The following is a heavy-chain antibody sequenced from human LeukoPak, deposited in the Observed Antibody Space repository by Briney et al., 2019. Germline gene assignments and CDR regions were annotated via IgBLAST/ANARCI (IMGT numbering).Heavy chain of an antibody. V-gene: IGHV3-48*03. D-gene: IGHD5-12*01. CDR1: GFSFSNYE. CDR2: ITASSTTI. Sequence: PGGSLRLSCAASGFSFSNYEMNWVRQAPGQGLEWISYITASSTTIYYADPVKGRFTISRDNAKNSLYLQMNGLRGEDTAVYYCAKGPGARGHFNWFDPWGQGTLVTVSS. J-gene: IGHJ5*02. CDR3: AKGPGARGHFNWFDP.